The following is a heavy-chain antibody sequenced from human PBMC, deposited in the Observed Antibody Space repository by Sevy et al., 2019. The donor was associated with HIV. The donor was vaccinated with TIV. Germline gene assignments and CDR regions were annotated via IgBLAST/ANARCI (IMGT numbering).Heavy chain of an antibody. Sequence: ASVKVSCKASGYTFTDYFMHWVRQAPGQGLEWMAWINPNSGDTKYAQKFQGRVTVTRDTSIRTAHMELSRLRVDDTAVYYCASPGGYRYGSLLDNWGQGTLVTVSS. CDR1: GYTFTDYF. D-gene: IGHD5-18*01. J-gene: IGHJ4*02. CDR3: ASPGGYRYGSLLDN. CDR2: INPNSGDT. V-gene: IGHV1-2*02.